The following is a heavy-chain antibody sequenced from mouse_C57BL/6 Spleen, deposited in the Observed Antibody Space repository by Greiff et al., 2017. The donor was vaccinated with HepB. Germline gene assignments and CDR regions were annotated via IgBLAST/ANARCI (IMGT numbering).Heavy chain of an antibody. V-gene: IGHV1-64*01. D-gene: IGHD4-1*01. CDR3: ASLTGTGYFDY. CDR2: IHPNSGST. Sequence: VQLQQPGAELVKPGASVKLSCKASGYTFTSYWMHWVKQRPGQGLEWIGMIHPNSGSTNYNEKFKSKATLTVDKSSSTAYMQLSSLTSEDSAVYYCASLTGTGYFDYWGQGTTLTVSS. CDR1: GYTFTSYW. J-gene: IGHJ2*01.